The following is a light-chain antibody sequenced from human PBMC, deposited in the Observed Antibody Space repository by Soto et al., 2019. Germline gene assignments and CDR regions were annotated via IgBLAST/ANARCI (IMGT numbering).Light chain of an antibody. CDR2: EVS. CDR1: SSDVGDYNY. Sequence: QSVLTQPPSASGSPGQSVTISCTGTSSDVGDYNYVSWYQQYPGKAPKLMIYEVSKRPSGVPDRFSGSKSGNTASLTVSGLQAEDEADYYCISYAGSNNWVFGGGTKLTVL. CDR3: ISYAGSNNWV. J-gene: IGLJ3*02. V-gene: IGLV2-8*01.